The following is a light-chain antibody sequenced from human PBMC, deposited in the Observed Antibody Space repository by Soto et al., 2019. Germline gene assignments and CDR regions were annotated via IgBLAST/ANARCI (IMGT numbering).Light chain of an antibody. Sequence: DIVMTQSPDSLAVSLGARATINCKSTQSILYSSNNKHSLAWYQHKPGQPPQLLIYWASTRESGVPDRFSGSGSGTDFTLTISSLQAEDVAVYYCQQYYDTPDTFGHGTKLEIK. CDR1: QSILYSSNNKHS. J-gene: IGKJ2*01. CDR2: WAS. V-gene: IGKV4-1*01. CDR3: QQYYDTPDT.